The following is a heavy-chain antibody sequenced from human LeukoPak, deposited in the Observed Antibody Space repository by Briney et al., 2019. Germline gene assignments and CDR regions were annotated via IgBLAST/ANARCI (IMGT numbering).Heavy chain of an antibody. CDR1: GGSISSRGYY. CDR2: IDYSGTT. Sequence: SETLSLTCTVSGGSISSRGYYWGWIRQPPGKGLEWIGSIDYSGTTYYNPSLKSRVTISRDTSKNQFSLNLRSVTAADTAVYYCARDPGDIDYWGQGTLVTVSS. CDR3: ARDPGDIDY. D-gene: IGHD3-16*01. J-gene: IGHJ4*02. V-gene: IGHV4-39*02.